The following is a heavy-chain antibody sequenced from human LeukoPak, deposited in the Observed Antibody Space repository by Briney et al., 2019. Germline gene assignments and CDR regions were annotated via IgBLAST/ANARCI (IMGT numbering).Heavy chain of an antibody. V-gene: IGHV3-9*01. CDR1: GFTFDDYA. D-gene: IGHD3-3*01. J-gene: IGHJ4*02. CDR2: IGWNSGTI. CDR3: AKDGTIFGVDTGSSDY. Sequence: SLRLSCTASGFTFDDYAMHWVRQGPGNGLEGVSSIGWNSGTIAYVDPVKGRFTISRDNAKNKLYLQMNSLRAEDTAVYYCAKDGTIFGVDTGSSDYWGQGTLVTVSS.